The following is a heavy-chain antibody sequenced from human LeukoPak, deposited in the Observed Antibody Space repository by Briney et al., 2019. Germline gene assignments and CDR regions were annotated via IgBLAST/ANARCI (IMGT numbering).Heavy chain of an antibody. V-gene: IGHV3-11*05. J-gene: IGHJ4*02. CDR1: GFTFSDYY. D-gene: IGHD3-9*01. CDR3: ARDYDILTGYFRGGFDY. Sequence: PGGSLRLSCAASGFTFSDYYMSWIRQAPGKGLEWISYITNNGSDTNYADSVKGRFTISRDNAKKSLYLQMNSLRAEDTAVYYCARDYDILTGYFRGGFDYWGQGTLVTVS. CDR2: ITNNGSDT.